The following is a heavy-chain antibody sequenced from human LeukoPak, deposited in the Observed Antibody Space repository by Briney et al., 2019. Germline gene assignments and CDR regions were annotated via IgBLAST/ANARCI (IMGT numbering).Heavy chain of an antibody. CDR1: GGTFSSYA. Sequence: SVKVSCKASGGTFSSYAISWVRQAPGQGLEWMGGIIPIFGTANYAQKFQGRVTITADKSTSTAYMELSSLRSEDTAVYYCARSRFGQLRRYYYYYMDVWGKGTTVTVSS. D-gene: IGHD2-2*01. V-gene: IGHV1-69*06. J-gene: IGHJ6*03. CDR2: IIPIFGTA. CDR3: ARSRFGQLRRYYYYYMDV.